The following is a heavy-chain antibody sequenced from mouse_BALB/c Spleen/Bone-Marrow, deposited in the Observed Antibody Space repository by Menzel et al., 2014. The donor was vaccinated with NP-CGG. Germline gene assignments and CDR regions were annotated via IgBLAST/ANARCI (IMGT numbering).Heavy chain of an antibody. J-gene: IGHJ2*01. CDR3: ARFPYDYGGGDY. D-gene: IGHD2-4*01. CDR1: GFNIKDTY. CDR2: IDPANGNT. Sequence: EVQLQESGAELVKPGASVKLSCTASGFNIKDTYMHWVKQRPEQGLEWIGRIDPANGNTKYDPKFQGKATITADTSSNTAYLQLSSLTSEDTAVYYCARFPYDYGGGDYWGKGTTLTVSS. V-gene: IGHV14-3*02.